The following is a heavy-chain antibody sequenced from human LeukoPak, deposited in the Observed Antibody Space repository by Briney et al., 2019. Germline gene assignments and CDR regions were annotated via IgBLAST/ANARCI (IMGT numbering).Heavy chain of an antibody. Sequence: GASVKASCKVSGYTFTSYDTNWGAPAPGQGFGRWGWMNPNSGNTGYAQKFQGRVTMTRNTSISTAYMELSSLRSEDTAVYYCARSGYGTTYWYFDLWGRGTLVTVSS. V-gene: IGHV1-8*01. J-gene: IGHJ2*01. CDR3: ARSGYGTTYWYFDL. CDR1: GYTFTSYD. D-gene: IGHD1-7*01. CDR2: MNPNSGNT.